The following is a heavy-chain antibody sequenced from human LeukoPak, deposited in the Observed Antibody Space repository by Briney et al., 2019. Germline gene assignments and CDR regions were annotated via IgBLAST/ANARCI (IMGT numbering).Heavy chain of an antibody. Sequence: SETLSLTCAVYGGSFSGYYWSWIRQPPGKGLEWIAQINHSGSTNYNPSLKSRVTISVDTSKNQFSLKLSSVTAADTAVYYCARVGYCGGDCYSGDYYYYMDVWGKGTTVTVSS. CDR2: INHSGST. J-gene: IGHJ6*03. CDR3: ARVGYCGGDCYSGDYYYYMDV. D-gene: IGHD2-21*02. V-gene: IGHV4-34*01. CDR1: GGSFSGYY.